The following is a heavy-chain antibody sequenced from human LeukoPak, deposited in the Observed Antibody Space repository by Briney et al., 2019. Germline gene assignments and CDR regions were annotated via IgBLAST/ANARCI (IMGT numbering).Heavy chain of an antibody. D-gene: IGHD3-22*01. Sequence: SETLSLTCSVSGASISDYYWTWVRQPPGKGLEYIGYIYYSGSSNYNPSLKSRVTISVDTSKNQFSLKLSPVTAADTAVYYCARHSGGYYSDYCGQGTLVTVSS. J-gene: IGHJ4*02. V-gene: IGHV4-59*08. CDR2: IYYSGSS. CDR3: ARHSGGYYSDY. CDR1: GASISDYY.